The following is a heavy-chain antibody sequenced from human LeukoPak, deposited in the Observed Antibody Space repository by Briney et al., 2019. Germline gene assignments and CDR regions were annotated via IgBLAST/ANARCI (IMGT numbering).Heavy chain of an antibody. Sequence: SGPTLVKPTQTLTLTCTFSGFSLSTRGVGVGWIRQPPGKALEWLALIYWNDDKRYSPSLKTRLTISKDTSKNQVVLTMTNMDPVDTATYYCARIRDSSSWDPFDYWGQGTLVTVSS. CDR2: IYWNDDK. D-gene: IGHD6-13*01. V-gene: IGHV2-5*01. CDR3: ARIRDSSSWDPFDY. CDR1: GFSLSTRGVG. J-gene: IGHJ4*02.